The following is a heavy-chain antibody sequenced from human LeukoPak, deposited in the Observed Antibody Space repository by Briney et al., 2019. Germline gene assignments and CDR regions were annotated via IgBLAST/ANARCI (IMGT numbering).Heavy chain of an antibody. V-gene: IGHV3-43*02. CDR2: ISGYGGTT. CDR3: AKAPGFCSTTSCPGDY. D-gene: IGHD2-2*01. Sequence: GGSLRLSCVASGFTFEDYAMHWVRQAPGKGVEWVSLISGYGGTTYYADSVKGRFTISRDDSKNSLYLQMNSLRTEDTAWYYCAKAPGFCSTTSCPGDYWGQGILVTVSS. CDR1: GFTFEDYA. J-gene: IGHJ4*02.